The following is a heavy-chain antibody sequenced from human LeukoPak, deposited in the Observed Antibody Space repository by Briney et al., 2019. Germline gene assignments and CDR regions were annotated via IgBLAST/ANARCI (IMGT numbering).Heavy chain of an antibody. Sequence: EASVKVSCKASGYTFTSYGISWVRQAPGQGLGWMGWISAYNGNTNYAQKLQDRVTMTTDTSTSTAYMELRSLRSDDTAVYYCARDSVVPAVTLFDYWGQGTLVTVSS. CDR3: ARDSVVPAVTLFDY. J-gene: IGHJ4*02. D-gene: IGHD2-2*01. CDR2: ISAYNGNT. CDR1: GYTFTSYG. V-gene: IGHV1-18*01.